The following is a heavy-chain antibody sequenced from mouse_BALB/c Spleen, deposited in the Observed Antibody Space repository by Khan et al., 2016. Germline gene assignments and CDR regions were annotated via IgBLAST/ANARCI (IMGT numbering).Heavy chain of an antibody. Sequence: VQLQQSGAELVKPGASVKLSCTASGFNIKDTYMHWMIQRPEQGLEWIGRIDPANDNTKYDPKFQGKATITADTSSNTAYLQLSSLTSEDTAVYYCARSYYESWLVYWGQGTLVTVSA. D-gene: IGHD2-10*01. CDR1: GFNIKDTY. V-gene: IGHV14-3*02. CDR3: ARSYYESWLVY. J-gene: IGHJ3*01. CDR2: IDPANDNT.